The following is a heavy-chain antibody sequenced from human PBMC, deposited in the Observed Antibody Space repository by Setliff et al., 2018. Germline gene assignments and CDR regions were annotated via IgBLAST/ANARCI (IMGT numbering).Heavy chain of an antibody. CDR2: IIPIFGTA. V-gene: IGHV1-69*13. D-gene: IGHD4-17*01. J-gene: IGHJ2*01. CDR1: GGTFSSYA. CDR3: ARGGDYGDYSGYFDL. Sequence: SVKVSCKASGGTFSSYAISWVRQAPGQGLEWMGGIIPIFGTANYAQKFQGRVTITADESTSTAYMELSSLRSEDTAVYYCARGGDYGDYSGYFDLWGRGTLVTVSS.